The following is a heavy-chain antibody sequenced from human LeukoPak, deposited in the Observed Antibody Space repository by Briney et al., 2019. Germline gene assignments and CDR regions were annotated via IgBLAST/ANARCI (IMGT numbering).Heavy chain of an antibody. CDR3: ARSPSTASVDYYYYSGMDV. Sequence: GASVKVSCKASVGTFSSYAISWVRQAPGQGLEWMGGIIPIFGTANYAQKFQGRVTITADESTSTAYMELSSLRSEDTAVYYCARSPSTASVDYYYYSGMDVWGKGTTVTVSS. D-gene: IGHD4-23*01. J-gene: IGHJ6*04. CDR1: VGTFSSYA. V-gene: IGHV1-69*13. CDR2: IIPIFGTA.